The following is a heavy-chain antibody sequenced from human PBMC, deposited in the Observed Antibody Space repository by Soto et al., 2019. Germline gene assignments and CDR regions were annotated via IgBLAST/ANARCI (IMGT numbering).Heavy chain of an antibody. D-gene: IGHD5-12*01. J-gene: IGHJ4*02. V-gene: IGHV3-23*01. Sequence: GGSLRLSCAASGFTFNNYAMSWVRQAPGKGLEWVSGISGSGTYTYFADSVRGRFTISRDNSKNTLSLQMSSLRAEDTAIYYCAKSASGYYKLIDCWGQGTLVTVSS. CDR1: GFTFNNYA. CDR3: AKSASGYYKLIDC. CDR2: ISGSGTYT.